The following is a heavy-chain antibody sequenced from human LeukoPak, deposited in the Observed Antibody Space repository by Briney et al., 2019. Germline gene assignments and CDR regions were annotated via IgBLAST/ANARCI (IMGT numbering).Heavy chain of an antibody. CDR2: IYYSGST. J-gene: IGHJ4*02. D-gene: IGHD6-13*01. CDR3: AASIAAAGESFDY. Sequence: SETLSLTCTVSGGSISSSSYYWGWIRQPLGKGLEWIGSIYYSGSTYYNPSLKSRVTISVDTSKNQFSLKLSSVTAADTAVYYCAASIAAAGESFDYWGQGTLVTVSS. V-gene: IGHV4-39*01. CDR1: GGSISSSSYY.